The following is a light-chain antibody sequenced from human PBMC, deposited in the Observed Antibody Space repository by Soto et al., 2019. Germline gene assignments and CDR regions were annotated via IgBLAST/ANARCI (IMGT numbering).Light chain of an antibody. Sequence: ILMTQSTSSLSASVGDRVTITCRASQCLXSYLVWYQQKPGKVPQILXYEASILPTGGPSRLSGSGSGTDFTPTISSRQADDFDTYYCQQTRRDTSTFGGGTKVDIK. V-gene: IGKV1-9*01. CDR2: EAS. CDR1: QCLXSY. J-gene: IGKJ4*01. CDR3: QQTRRDTST.